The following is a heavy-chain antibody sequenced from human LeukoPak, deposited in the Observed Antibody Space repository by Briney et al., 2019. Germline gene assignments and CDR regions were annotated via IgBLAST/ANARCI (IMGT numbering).Heavy chain of an antibody. Sequence: GGSLRLSCAASGFTFSSYGMHWVRQAPGKGLEWVAVISYDGSNKYYADSVKGRFTISRDNSKNTLYLQMNSLRAEDTAVYYCAREFGSSGWYRVLDYWGQGTLVTVSS. CDR3: AREFGSSGWYRVLDY. CDR2: ISYDGSNK. CDR1: GFTFSSYG. J-gene: IGHJ4*02. V-gene: IGHV3-30*03. D-gene: IGHD6-19*01.